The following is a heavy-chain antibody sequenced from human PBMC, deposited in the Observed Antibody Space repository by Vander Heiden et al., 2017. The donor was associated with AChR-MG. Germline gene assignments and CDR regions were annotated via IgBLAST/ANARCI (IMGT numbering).Heavy chain of an antibody. CDR3: ARQNCSSTSCYYYYYYYYMDV. Sequence: QGQLVQSGAEVKKPGSSVKGACKASGGTFSSYAISRVRQAPGQGLEWMRGIIPIFGTANYAQKFQGRVTITADQSTSTAYMELSSLRSEDTAVYYCARQNCSSTSCYYYYYYYYMDVWGKGTTVTVSS. V-gene: IGHV1-69*01. D-gene: IGHD2-2*01. CDR1: GGTFSSYA. CDR2: IIPIFGTA. J-gene: IGHJ6*03.